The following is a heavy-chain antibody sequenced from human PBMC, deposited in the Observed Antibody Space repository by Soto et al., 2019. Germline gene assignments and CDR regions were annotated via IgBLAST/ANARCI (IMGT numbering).Heavy chain of an antibody. J-gene: IGHJ6*02. V-gene: IGHV3-33*01. CDR2: IWYDGSNK. CDR1: GFTFSSYG. CDR3: ARSYARITIFGVSDYGMDV. D-gene: IGHD3-3*01. Sequence: RRLSCAASGFTFSSYGMHWVRQAPGKGLEWVAVIWYDGSNKYYADSVKGRFTISRDNSKNTLYLQMNSLRAEDTAVYYCARSYARITIFGVSDYGMDVWGQGTTVTVSS.